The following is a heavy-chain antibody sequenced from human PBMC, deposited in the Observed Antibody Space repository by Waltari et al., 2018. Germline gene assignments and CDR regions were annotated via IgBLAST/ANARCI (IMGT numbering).Heavy chain of an antibody. CDR2: IIPILGIA. V-gene: IGHV1-69*09. Sequence: QVQLVQSGAEVKKPGSSVKVSCKASGGTFSSYAISWVRQAPGQGLEWMGRIIPILGIANYAQKFQGRVTITADKSTSTAYMELSSLRSEDTAVYYCARARSGERRDAFDIWGQGTMVTVSS. D-gene: IGHD1-1*01. CDR1: GGTFSSYA. J-gene: IGHJ3*02. CDR3: ARARSGERRDAFDI.